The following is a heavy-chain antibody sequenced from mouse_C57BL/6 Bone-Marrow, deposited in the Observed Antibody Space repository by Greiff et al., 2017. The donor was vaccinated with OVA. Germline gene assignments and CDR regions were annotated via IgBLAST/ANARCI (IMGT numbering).Heavy chain of an antibody. D-gene: IGHD2-4*01. Sequence: QVQLQQSGPGLVQPSQSLSITCTVSGFSLTSYGVHWVRQSPGKGLEWLGVIWSGGSTDYNAAFISRLSISKDNSKSQVFFKMNSLQADDTAIYYCARNAPMITDVFYAMDYWGQGTSVTVSS. CDR3: ARNAPMITDVFYAMDY. V-gene: IGHV2-2*01. CDR1: GFSLTSYG. CDR2: IWSGGST. J-gene: IGHJ4*01.